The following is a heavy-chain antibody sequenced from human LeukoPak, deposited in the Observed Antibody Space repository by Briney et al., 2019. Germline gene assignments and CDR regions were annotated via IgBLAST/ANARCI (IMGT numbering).Heavy chain of an antibody. D-gene: IGHD6-13*01. Sequence: ASVKVSCKASGYIFTGYYMHWVRQAPGQGLEWMGWINPNSGGANYAHKFQGRVTMTRDTSISTAYMELSRLRSDDTAVYYCARDRPPQLVRPFDYWGQGTLVTVSS. V-gene: IGHV1-2*07. CDR1: GYIFTGYY. CDR2: INPNSGGA. CDR3: ARDRPPQLVRPFDY. J-gene: IGHJ4*02.